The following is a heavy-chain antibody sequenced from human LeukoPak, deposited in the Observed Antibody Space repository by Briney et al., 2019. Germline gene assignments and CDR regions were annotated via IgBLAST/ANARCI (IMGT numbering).Heavy chain of an antibody. D-gene: IGHD6-19*01. Sequence: PGGSLRLSCAASGFTFSSYEMNWVRQAPGKGLEWVSAISGNGGSTYYADSVKGRFTISRDNSKNTLYLQMNYLRADDTAVYYCAKRYSSGWSFAFDIWGQGTMVTVSS. CDR1: GFTFSSYE. V-gene: IGHV3-23*01. CDR3: AKRYSSGWSFAFDI. CDR2: ISGNGGST. J-gene: IGHJ3*02.